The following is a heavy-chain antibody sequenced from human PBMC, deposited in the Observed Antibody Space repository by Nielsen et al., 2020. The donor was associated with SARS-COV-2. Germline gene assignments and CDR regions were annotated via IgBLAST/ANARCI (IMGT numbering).Heavy chain of an antibody. CDR3: ARDQVTNGMDV. D-gene: IGHD2-2*01. J-gene: IGHJ6*02. V-gene: IGHV4-4*02. CDR2: IFHSGTT. Sequence: SETLSLTCAVSGGSISSANWWSWIRQPPGKGLEWIGEIFHSGTTNYNPSLKSRVTISVDKSKNHFSLNLSSVTAADTAVYYCARDQVTNGMDVWGQGTTVTVSS. CDR1: GGSISSANW.